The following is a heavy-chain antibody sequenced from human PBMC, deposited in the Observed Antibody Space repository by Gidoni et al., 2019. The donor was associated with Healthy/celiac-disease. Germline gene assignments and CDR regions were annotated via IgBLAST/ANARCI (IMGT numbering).Heavy chain of an antibody. V-gene: IGHV3-9*01. J-gene: IGHJ2*01. CDR3: AKGRGYFDL. CDR2: ISWNSGSI. CDR1: GFTFDDYA. Sequence: EVQLVESGGGLVQPGRSLRLSCPASGFTFDDYAMYWVRQAPGKGLEWVSGISWNSGSIGYADSVKGRFTISRDNAKNSLYLQMNSLRAEDTAFYYCAKGRGYFDLWGRGTLVTVSS.